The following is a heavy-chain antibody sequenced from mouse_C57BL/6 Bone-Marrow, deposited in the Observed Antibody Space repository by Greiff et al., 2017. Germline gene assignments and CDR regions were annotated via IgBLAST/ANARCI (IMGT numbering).Heavy chain of an antibody. CDR1: GYSFTGYY. CDR2: INPSTGGT. Sequence: EVKLQESGPELVKPGASVKISCKASGYSFTGYYMNWVKQSPEKSLEWIGEINPSTGGTTYNQKFKAKATLTVDKSSSTAYLQLKSLTSADSAVYYCARAAGTLFDYWGQGTTLTVSS. D-gene: IGHD1-1*01. V-gene: IGHV1-42*01. CDR3: ARAAGTLFDY. J-gene: IGHJ2*01.